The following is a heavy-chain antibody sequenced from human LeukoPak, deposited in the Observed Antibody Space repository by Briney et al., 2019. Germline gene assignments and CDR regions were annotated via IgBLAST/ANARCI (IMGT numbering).Heavy chain of an antibody. J-gene: IGHJ6*03. D-gene: IGHD2-2*01. V-gene: IGHV3-23*01. CDR1: GFTFSSYA. CDR2: ISGSGGST. Sequence: GGSLRLSCAASGFTFSSYAMSRVRQAPGKGLEWVSGISGSGGSTYYADSVKGRFTISRDNSKNTLYLQMNSLRAEDTAVYYCGGSAAHYYYMDVWGKGTTVTVSS. CDR3: GGSAAHYYYMDV.